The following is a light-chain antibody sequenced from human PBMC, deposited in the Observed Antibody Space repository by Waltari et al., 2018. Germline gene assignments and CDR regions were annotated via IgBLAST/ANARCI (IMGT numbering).Light chain of an antibody. CDR1: QGISSY. CDR3: QQYKVYPLT. Sequence: AIRMTQSPSSFSASTGDRVTITCRASQGISSYLAWYQQKPGKAPKLLIYAASTLQSGVPSRFSGSGSGTDFTLTISCLQSEDFATYYCQQYKVYPLTFGGGTKVEIK. J-gene: IGKJ4*01. V-gene: IGKV1-8*01. CDR2: AAS.